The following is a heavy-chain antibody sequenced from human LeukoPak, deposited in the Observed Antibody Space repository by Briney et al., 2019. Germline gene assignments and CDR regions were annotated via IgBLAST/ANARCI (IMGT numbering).Heavy chain of an antibody. Sequence: SEILSLTCTVSGGSISSYYWSWIRQPAGKGLEWIGRIYTSGSTNYNPSLKSRVTMSVDTSKNQFSLKLSSVTAADTAVYYCARVVPAASRRFGWFDPWGQGTLVTVSS. J-gene: IGHJ5*02. CDR1: GGSISSYY. CDR2: IYTSGST. CDR3: ARVVPAASRRFGWFDP. V-gene: IGHV4-4*07. D-gene: IGHD2-2*01.